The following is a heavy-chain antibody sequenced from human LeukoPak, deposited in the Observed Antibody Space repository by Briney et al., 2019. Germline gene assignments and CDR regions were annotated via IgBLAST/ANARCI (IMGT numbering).Heavy chain of an antibody. D-gene: IGHD3-16*02. V-gene: IGHV4-34*01. CDR3: AREQYDYVWGSYRSHWYFDL. CDR1: GGSFSGYY. CDR2: INHSGST. J-gene: IGHJ2*01. Sequence: PSETLSLTCAVYGGSFSGYYWSWIRQPPGKGLEWIGEINHSGSTNYNPSLKSRVTISVDTSKNKFSLKLSSVTAADTAVYYCAREQYDYVWGSYRSHWYFDLWGRGTLVTVSS.